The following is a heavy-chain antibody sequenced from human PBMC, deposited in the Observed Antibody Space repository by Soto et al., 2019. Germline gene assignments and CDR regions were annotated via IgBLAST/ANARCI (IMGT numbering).Heavy chain of an antibody. V-gene: IGHV3-23*01. D-gene: IGHD3-22*01. CDR2: ISGSGGST. CDR3: AKGPITMIGIFDY. J-gene: IGHJ4*02. CDR1: GFTFSSYA. Sequence: XGSLRLSCAAAGFTFSSYAMSWVRQAPGKGLEWVSAISGSGGSTYYADSVKGRFTISRDNSKNTLYLQMNSLRAEDTAVYYCAKGPITMIGIFDYWGQGTLVTVSS.